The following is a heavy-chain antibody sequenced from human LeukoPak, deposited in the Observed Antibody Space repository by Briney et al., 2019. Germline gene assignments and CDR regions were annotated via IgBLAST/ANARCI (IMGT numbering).Heavy chain of an antibody. J-gene: IGHJ3*02. Sequence: PRASVKVSCKASGGTFSSYAISWVRQAPGQGLEWMGRIIPILGIANYAQKFQGRVTITADKSTSTAYMELSSLRSEDTAVYYCASFREVQELDAFDIWGQGTIVTVSS. D-gene: IGHD6-13*01. CDR3: ASFREVQELDAFDI. CDR2: IIPILGIA. CDR1: GGTFSSYA. V-gene: IGHV1-69*04.